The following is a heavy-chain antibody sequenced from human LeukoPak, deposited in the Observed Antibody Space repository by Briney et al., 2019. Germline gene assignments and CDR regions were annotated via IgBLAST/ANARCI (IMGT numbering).Heavy chain of an antibody. V-gene: IGHV3-7*01. CDR3: ASIDFWSGRPNY. D-gene: IGHD3-3*01. J-gene: IGHJ4*02. CDR1: GFTFSSYW. Sequence: GGSLRLSCAASGFTFSSYWMSWVRQFPGNGLEWVANIKQDGSEKYYVDSVKGRFTVSRDNAKNSLYLQMNSLRAEDTAVYYCASIDFWSGRPNYWGEGTLVTVAS. CDR2: IKQDGSEK.